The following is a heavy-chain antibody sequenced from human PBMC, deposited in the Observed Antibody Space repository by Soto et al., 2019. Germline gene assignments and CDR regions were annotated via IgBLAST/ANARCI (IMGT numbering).Heavy chain of an antibody. J-gene: IGHJ5*02. CDR1: GATVNNGEYL. D-gene: IGHD6-19*01. CDR3: ARGAVEDVVAAFKRELDT. Sequence: SETLSLTCTVSGATVNNGEYLWSWIRQSKVTGLEWLGYIYFTGSTYYSPSLKSRLHISMDKSKNHFSLEMTSMTVADTAVYFCARGAVEDVVAAFKRELDTWGPGVLVTVSS. V-gene: IGHV4-30-4*01. CDR2: IYFTGST.